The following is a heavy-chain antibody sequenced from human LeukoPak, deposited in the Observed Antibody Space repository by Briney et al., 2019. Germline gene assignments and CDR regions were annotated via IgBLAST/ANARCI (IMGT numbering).Heavy chain of an antibody. Sequence: ASVKVSCKASGYTFSNYDVTWVRQAPGQGLEYMGWMNPNSGNTGFAQKFRGRVTMTSDASTTSAFMELMRLTSEDTAVYYCTRAARNQLLSEYWGQGTRITVSS. CDR2: MNPNSGNT. J-gene: IGHJ4*02. CDR1: GYTFSNYD. V-gene: IGHV1-8*01. CDR3: TRAARNQLLSEY. D-gene: IGHD2-2*01.